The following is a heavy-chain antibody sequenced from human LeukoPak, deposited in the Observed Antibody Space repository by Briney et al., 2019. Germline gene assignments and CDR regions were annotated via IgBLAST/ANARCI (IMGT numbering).Heavy chain of an antibody. CDR1: GVSISSGDYY. CDR2: IYYSGST. D-gene: IGHD4-17*01. CDR3: ARSQYYGDFEGAFDI. J-gene: IGHJ3*02. Sequence: SQTLSLTCTVSGVSISSGDYYWSWIRQPPGKGLEWIGYIYYSGSTYYNPSLKSRVTISVDTSRNQFSLKLSSVTAADTAVYYCARSQYYGDFEGAFDIWGQGTMVTVSS. V-gene: IGHV4-30-4*01.